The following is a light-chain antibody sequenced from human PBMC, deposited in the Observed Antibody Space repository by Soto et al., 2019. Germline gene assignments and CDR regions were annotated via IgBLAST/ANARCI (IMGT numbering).Light chain of an antibody. J-gene: IGLJ3*02. CDR1: TGAVTSGHY. CDR2: NTS. CDR3: LLSYSGARV. Sequence: QTVVTQEPSLTVSPGGTVTLTCGSSTGAVTSGHYPYGFQQKPGQAPRTLVYNTSDKHSWAPARFSGSLLGGKAALTLSGAQPEDEAEYYCLLSYSGARVFGGGTKLTVL. V-gene: IGLV7-46*01.